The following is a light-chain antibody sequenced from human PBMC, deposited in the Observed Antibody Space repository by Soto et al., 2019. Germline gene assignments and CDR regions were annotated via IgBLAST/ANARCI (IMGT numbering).Light chain of an antibody. CDR2: ATS. Sequence: DIQMTQSPSSLSASVGDRVTITCRASQNIRSYLNWYQQKPGKAPQLLIYATSSLQTGVPSRFSASESGTDFSFVISDLQPEDSATDYCQVGYSSRWTSGRGTKVEI. CDR3: QVGYSSRWT. CDR1: QNIRSY. V-gene: IGKV1-39*01. J-gene: IGKJ1*01.